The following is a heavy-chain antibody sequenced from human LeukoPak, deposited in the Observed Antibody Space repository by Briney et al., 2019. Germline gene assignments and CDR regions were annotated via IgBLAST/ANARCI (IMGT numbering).Heavy chain of an antibody. V-gene: IGHV1-2*02. CDR3: ARDYYGSGSYYQLGY. CDR1: GYXFTGYY. CDR2: INPNSGGT. J-gene: IGHJ4*02. D-gene: IGHD3-10*01. Sequence: GASVKVSCKASGYXFTGYYLHWVRQDPGQGLEWMGWINPNSGGTKYAQKFQGRVTMTKDTSISTAYMDLSRLRSDDTAVYYCARDYYGSGSYYQLGYWGQGTLVTVSS.